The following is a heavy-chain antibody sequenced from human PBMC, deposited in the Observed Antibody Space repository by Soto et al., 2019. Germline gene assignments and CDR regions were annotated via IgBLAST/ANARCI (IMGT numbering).Heavy chain of an antibody. V-gene: IGHV4-59*01. Sequence: QVQLQESGPGLVKPSETLSLTCTVSGGSISSYYWSWIRQPPGKGLEWIGYIFYSGSTNYNPSLKSRVPISVDTSKNQSSLKLSSVTAADTAVYYCARRYGSAFDIWGHGTMVTVSS. CDR2: IFYSGST. CDR3: ARRYGSAFDI. J-gene: IGHJ3*02. CDR1: GGSISSYY. D-gene: IGHD4-17*01.